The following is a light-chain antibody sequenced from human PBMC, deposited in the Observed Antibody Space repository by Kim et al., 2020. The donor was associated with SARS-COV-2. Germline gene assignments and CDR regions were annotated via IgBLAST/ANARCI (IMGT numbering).Light chain of an antibody. CDR2: RDN. J-gene: IGLJ3*02. Sequence: QNATFTCTGNSNNVGNEGVAWLQHHQGHPPKLLSYRDNDRPSGISERFSASRSRNTASLTITGLQPEDEADYYCSAWDRSLNEWLFGGGTQLTVL. V-gene: IGLV10-54*01. CDR1: SNNVGNEG. CDR3: SAWDRSLNEWL.